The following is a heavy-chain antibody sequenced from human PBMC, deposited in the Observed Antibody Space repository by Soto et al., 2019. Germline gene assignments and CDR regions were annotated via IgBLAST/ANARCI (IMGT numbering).Heavy chain of an antibody. J-gene: IGHJ5*01. CDR1: GFTFDDYA. V-gene: IGHV3-9*01. Sequence: EVQLVESGGDLVQPGRSLRLSCAASGFTFDDYAMHWVRQAPGKGLEWVSGISSKSGSVVYAHSVRGRFTISRDSAKNSLYLEMNALRTEDTAVYYCARDPSEGRVGNWFESWGQGTLVTVSS. D-gene: IGHD2-2*01. CDR3: ARDPSEGRVGNWFES. CDR2: ISSKSGSV.